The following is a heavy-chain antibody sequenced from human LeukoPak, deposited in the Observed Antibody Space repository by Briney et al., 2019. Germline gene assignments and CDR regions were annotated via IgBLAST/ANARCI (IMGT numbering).Heavy chain of an antibody. CDR3: AREEQELVRDYYYYMDV. V-gene: IGHV3-30*01. CDR1: GFIFSIFA. D-gene: IGHD1-26*01. CDR2: ISFDGSHT. J-gene: IGHJ6*03. Sequence: GGSLRLSCSASGFIFSIFAMPWVRQAPGKGLEWVALISFDGSHTYYADSMKGRFTISRDNSRNVLYLQMTSLRGDDSAVYYCAREEQELVRDYYYYMDVWGKGTTATVSS.